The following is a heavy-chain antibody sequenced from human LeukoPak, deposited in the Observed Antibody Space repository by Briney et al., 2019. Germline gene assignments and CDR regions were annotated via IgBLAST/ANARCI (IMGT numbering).Heavy chain of an antibody. V-gene: IGHV3-66*01. CDR3: ARVGSGGAFDI. CDR2: IYSGGST. Sequence: GGSLRLSCAATGFTISSNYMSWVRQAPGKGLEWVSVIYSGGSTYYADSVKGRFTISRDNSKNTLYLQMNSLRAEDTAVYYCARVGSGGAFDIWGQGTMVTVSS. CDR1: GFTISSNY. J-gene: IGHJ3*02. D-gene: IGHD3-16*01.